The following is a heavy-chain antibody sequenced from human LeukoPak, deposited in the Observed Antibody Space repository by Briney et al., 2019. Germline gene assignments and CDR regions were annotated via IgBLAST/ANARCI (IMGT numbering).Heavy chain of an antibody. CDR3: ARDPYSGNYGDDYYYYMDV. CDR2: ITSSSTYI. J-gene: IGHJ6*03. V-gene: IGHV3-21*06. D-gene: IGHD1-26*01. Sequence: GGSLRLSCAGSGFNFSRHWIHWVRQGPGKGLEWISSITSSSTYIYYADSVKGRFTISRDNAKNSLYLQMNSLSPDDTALYFCARDPYSGNYGDDYYYYMDVWGKGTTVTISS. CDR1: GFNFSRHW.